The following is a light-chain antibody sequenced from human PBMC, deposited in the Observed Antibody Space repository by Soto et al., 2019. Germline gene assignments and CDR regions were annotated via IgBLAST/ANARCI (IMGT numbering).Light chain of an antibody. CDR3: SYFTSSNTWV. CDR1: SSDIGGYNY. CDR2: EVN. J-gene: IGLJ3*02. V-gene: IGLV2-14*01. Sequence: QPVLTQPASVSGAPGQSITISCTGTSSDIGGYNYVSWYQQQPGKAPKLLIYEVNHRPSGVSDRFSASKSGNTASLTISGLQADDEADYYCSYFTSSNTWVFGGGTKVTVL.